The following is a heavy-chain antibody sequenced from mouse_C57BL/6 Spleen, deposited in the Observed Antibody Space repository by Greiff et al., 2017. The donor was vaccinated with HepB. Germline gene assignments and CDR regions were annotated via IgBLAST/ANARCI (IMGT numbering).Heavy chain of an antibody. Sequence: QVRLRSSGADLVGPVPSVRWSSKPSGTTLTAYLFNGVKQGPEQGLEWIGKINPGSGYTKYNQKFKDKATLTADKSSSTAYMQLSSLTSEDSAVYYCARYYDYESEYFDYWGQGTTLTVSS. J-gene: IGHJ2*01. D-gene: IGHD2-4*01. CDR3: ARYYDYESEYFDY. CDR2: INPGSGYT. CDR1: GTTLTAYL. V-gene: IGHV1-4*01.